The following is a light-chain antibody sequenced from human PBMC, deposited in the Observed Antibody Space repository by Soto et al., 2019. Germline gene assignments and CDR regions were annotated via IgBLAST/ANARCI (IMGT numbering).Light chain of an antibody. CDR3: SSYTSSGSLV. CDR2: NVS. J-gene: IGLJ2*01. V-gene: IGLV2-14*01. Sequence: QSALTQPASVSGSPGQSIIISCTGSNSDIGGFNFVSWYQQHPGKAPKLIIYNVSNRPSGVSNRFSGSKSANTASLTISGLQAEDEADYYCSSYTSSGSLVFGGGTKVTVL. CDR1: NSDIGGFNF.